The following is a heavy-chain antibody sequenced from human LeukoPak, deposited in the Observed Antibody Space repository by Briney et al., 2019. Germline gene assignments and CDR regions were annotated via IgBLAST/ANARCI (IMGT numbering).Heavy chain of an antibody. CDR2: ISSNGGST. CDR3: ARDLRGSNAY. D-gene: IGHD1-26*01. V-gene: IGHV3-64*01. J-gene: IGHJ4*02. CDR1: GFTFSSYY. Sequence: GGSLRLSCAASGFTFSSYYVHWVRQAPGKGLEYVSGISSNGGSTNYANSVKGRFTISRDNSKNTLYLQLASLRVEDMAVYYCARDLRGSNAYWGQGTLVTVSS.